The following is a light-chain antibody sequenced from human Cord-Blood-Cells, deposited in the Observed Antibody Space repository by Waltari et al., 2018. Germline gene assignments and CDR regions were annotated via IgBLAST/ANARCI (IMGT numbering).Light chain of an antibody. CDR1: SSDVGRYNL. CDR3: CSYAGSSTFD. J-gene: IGLJ1*01. Sequence: QSALTQPASVSGSPGQSITISCTGTSSDVGRYNLVSWYQQHPGKAPKLMIYEVSKRPSGVSNRFSGSKSGNTASLTISGLQAEDEADYYCCSYAGSSTFDFGTGTKVTVL. CDR2: EVS. V-gene: IGLV2-23*02.